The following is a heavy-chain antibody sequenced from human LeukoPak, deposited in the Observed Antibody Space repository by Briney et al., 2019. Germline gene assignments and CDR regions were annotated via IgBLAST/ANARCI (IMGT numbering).Heavy chain of an antibody. Sequence: PGGSLRLSCAASGFTFDDYAMHWVRHAPGKGLEWVSGISWNSGGIGYADSVKGRFTISRDNAKNSLYLQMNSLRAEDTALYYCARPLWFGELSGDAFDIWGQGTMVTVSS. D-gene: IGHD3-10*01. V-gene: IGHV3-9*01. CDR1: GFTFDDYA. CDR2: ISWNSGGI. CDR3: ARPLWFGELSGDAFDI. J-gene: IGHJ3*02.